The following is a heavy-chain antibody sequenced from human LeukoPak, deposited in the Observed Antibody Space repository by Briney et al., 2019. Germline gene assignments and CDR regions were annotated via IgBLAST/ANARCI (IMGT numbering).Heavy chain of an antibody. D-gene: IGHD5-12*01. V-gene: IGHV3-7*03. CDR2: IKQDGSET. CDR1: GFSFGTYW. CDR3: TKWNGYADY. J-gene: IGHJ4*02. Sequence: GGSLRLSCAASGFSFGTYWMSWVRQAPGKGLEWVANIKQDGSETYYVDSVKGRFTISRDNSKNTVYLQMNSLRAEDSALYYCTKWNGYADYWGQGILVTVSS.